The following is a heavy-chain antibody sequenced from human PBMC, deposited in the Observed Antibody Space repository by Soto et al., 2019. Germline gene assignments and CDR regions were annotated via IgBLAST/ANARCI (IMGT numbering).Heavy chain of an antibody. V-gene: IGHV4-39*01. Sequence: ETLSLTCTVSGGSISSSSYYWGWIRQPPGKGLEWIGSIYYSGSTYYNPSLKSRVTISVDTSKNQFSLKLSSVTAADTAVYYCAIGYCSSTSCHLSWFDPWGQGTLVTVSS. J-gene: IGHJ5*02. CDR1: GGSISSSSYY. D-gene: IGHD2-2*01. CDR2: IYYSGST. CDR3: AIGYCSSTSCHLSWFDP.